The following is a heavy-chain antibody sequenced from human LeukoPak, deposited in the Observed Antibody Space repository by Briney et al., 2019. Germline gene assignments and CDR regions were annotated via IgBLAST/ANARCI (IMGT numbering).Heavy chain of an antibody. V-gene: IGHV1-2*02. CDR1: GYTLTGYY. J-gene: IGHJ4*02. CDR3: ARAYSGLDGLDY. Sequence: ASVKVSCKASGYTLTGYYMHWVRQAPGQGLEWMGWMNPNSGGTKYAQKFQGRVTMTRDTSISTAYMELSRLRSDDTAVYYCARAYSGLDGLDYWGQGTLVTVSS. D-gene: IGHD5-12*01. CDR2: MNPNSGGT.